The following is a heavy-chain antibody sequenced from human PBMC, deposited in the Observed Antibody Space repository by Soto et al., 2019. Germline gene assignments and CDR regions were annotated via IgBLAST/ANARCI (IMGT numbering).Heavy chain of an antibody. Sequence: QVQLVESGGGLVKPGGSLRLSCAASGFTFSDYYMSWIRQAPGKGLEWVSYISSSGSSIYYAASVRGRFTISRDNTKNSLYLQMNSLSAEDTAVYYCARDCSGNNCDGLHYYFYGMDVWGQGTTVTVSS. V-gene: IGHV3-11*01. J-gene: IGHJ6*02. CDR1: GFTFSDYY. CDR2: ISSSGSSI. CDR3: ARDCSGNNCDGLHYYFYGMDV. D-gene: IGHD2-15*01.